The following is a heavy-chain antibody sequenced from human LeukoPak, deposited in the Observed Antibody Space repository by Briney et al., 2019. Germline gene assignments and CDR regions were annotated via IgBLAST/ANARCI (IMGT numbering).Heavy chain of an antibody. D-gene: IGHD4-11*01. J-gene: IGHJ4*02. CDR1: GGSISSSY. CDR2: IYYSGST. Sequence: SETLSLTCTVSGGSISSSYWSWIRQPPGKGLEWIGYIYYSGSTNYNPSLKSRVTTSVDTPKNQFSLKLNSVTAADTAVYYCARQGPLTTAVTTRTNPFDYWGQGTLVTVSS. V-gene: IGHV4-59*08. CDR3: ARQGPLTTAVTTRTNPFDY.